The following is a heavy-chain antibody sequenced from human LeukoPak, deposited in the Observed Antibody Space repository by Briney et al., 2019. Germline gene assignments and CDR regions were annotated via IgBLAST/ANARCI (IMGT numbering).Heavy chain of an antibody. J-gene: IGHJ4*02. CDR2: INHGGST. V-gene: IGHV4-34*01. CDR3: ARVRSYDYVWGSYRYTTYFDY. CDR1: GGSFSGYY. Sequence: SETLSLTCAVYGGSFSGYYWSWIRQPPGKGLEWIGEINHGGSTNYNPSLKSRVTISVDTSKNQFSLKLSSVTAADTAVYYCARVRSYDYVWGSYRYTTYFDYWGQGTLVTVSS. D-gene: IGHD3-16*02.